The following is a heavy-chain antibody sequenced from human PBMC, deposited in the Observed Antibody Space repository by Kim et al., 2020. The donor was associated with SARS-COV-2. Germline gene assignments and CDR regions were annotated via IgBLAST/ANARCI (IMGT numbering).Heavy chain of an antibody. Sequence: SETLSLTCAVYGGSFSGYYWSWIRQPPGKGLEWIGEINHSGSTNYNPSLKSRVTISVDTSKNQFSLKLSSVTAADTAVYYCASGGSSWYSGYFDYWGQGTLVTVSS. J-gene: IGHJ4*02. CDR1: GGSFSGYY. CDR3: ASGGSSWYSGYFDY. D-gene: IGHD6-13*01. CDR2: INHSGST. V-gene: IGHV4-34*01.